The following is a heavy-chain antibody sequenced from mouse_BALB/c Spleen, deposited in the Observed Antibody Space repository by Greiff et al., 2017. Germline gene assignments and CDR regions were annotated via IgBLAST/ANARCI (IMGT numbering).Heavy chain of an antibody. V-gene: IGHV5-17*02. D-gene: IGHD2-4*01. CDR2: ISSGSSTI. CDR1: GFTFSSFG. CDR3: ARDDYDEYFDV. Sequence: DVMLVESGGGLVQPGGSRKLSCAASGFTFSSFGMHWVRQAPEKGLEWVAYISSGSSTIYYADTVKGRFTISRDNPKNTLFLQMTSLRSEDTAMYYCARDDYDEYFDVWGAGTTVTVSS. J-gene: IGHJ1*01.